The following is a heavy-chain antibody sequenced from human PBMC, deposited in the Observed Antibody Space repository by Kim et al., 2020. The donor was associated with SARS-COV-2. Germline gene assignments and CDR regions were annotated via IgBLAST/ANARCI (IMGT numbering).Heavy chain of an antibody. CDR3: ARDATVCSQGVCYDAFDI. Sequence: VQGRFTISRDNGKNSLYLKMNSLRAEDTAVYYCARDATVCSQGVCYDAFDIWGQGTRVLVSS. V-gene: IGHV3-11*06. J-gene: IGHJ3*02. D-gene: IGHD2-8*01.